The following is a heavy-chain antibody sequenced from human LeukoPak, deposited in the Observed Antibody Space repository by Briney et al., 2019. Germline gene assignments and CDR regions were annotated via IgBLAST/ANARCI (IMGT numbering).Heavy chain of an antibody. CDR2: ISSSGSNI. CDR1: GFPLSRFI. J-gene: IGHJ4*02. V-gene: IGHV3-48*02. Sequence: GGSLRLSCAASGFPLSRFIMNWVRQAPGKGLEWISYISSSGSNIYYADSVKGRFTISRDNARNSVFLEMDSLRDEDTAVYYCVRDWTTAGIDHWGQGTLVTVSS. D-gene: IGHD3/OR15-3a*01. CDR3: VRDWTTAGIDH.